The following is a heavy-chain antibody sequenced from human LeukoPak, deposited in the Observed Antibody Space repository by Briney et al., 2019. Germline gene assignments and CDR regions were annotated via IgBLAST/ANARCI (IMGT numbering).Heavy chain of an antibody. CDR1: GFTFSSYG. CDR2: ISGSGGST. J-gene: IGHJ6*03. V-gene: IGHV3-23*01. CDR3: AKDQLHIFYYMDV. D-gene: IGHD1-26*01. Sequence: GGSLRLSCAASGFTFSSYGMSWVRQAPGKGLEWVSVISGSGGSTYYADSVKGRFAISRDNSKNTLHLQMNSLRAEDTAVYYCAKDQLHIFYYMDVWGKGTTVTVSS.